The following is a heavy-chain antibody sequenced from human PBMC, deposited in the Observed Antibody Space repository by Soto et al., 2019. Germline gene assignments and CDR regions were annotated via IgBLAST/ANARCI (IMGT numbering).Heavy chain of an antibody. V-gene: IGHV4-31*03. CDR2: IYYSGST. CDR3: AREAITMIPNWFEP. Sequence: SETLSLTCTVSGGSISSGGYYWSWIRQHPGKGLEWIGYIYYSGSTYYNPSLKSRVTISVDTSKNQFSLKLSSVTAADTAVYYCAREAITMIPNWFEPWGQGTRVTVSS. D-gene: IGHD3-22*01. CDR1: GGSISSGGYY. J-gene: IGHJ5*02.